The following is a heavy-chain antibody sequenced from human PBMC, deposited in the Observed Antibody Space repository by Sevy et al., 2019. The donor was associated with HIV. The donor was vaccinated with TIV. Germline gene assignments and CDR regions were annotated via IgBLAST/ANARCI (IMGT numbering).Heavy chain of an antibody. D-gene: IGHD3-16*01. CDR3: GGGDRRREGEPYFGY. J-gene: IGHJ4*02. Sequence: GGSLRLSCAASGFTFSDHYMSWIRQAPGKGLEWVSFISSGGSTKYYGDSVRGRFTISRDNAKNSLYLQMNSLRAEGTAVYYCGGGDRRREGEPYFGYWGQGTLVTVPS. V-gene: IGHV3-11*01. CDR2: ISSGGSTK. CDR1: GFTFSDHY.